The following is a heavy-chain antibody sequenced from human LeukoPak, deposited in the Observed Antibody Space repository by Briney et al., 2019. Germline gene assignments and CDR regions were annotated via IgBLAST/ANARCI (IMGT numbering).Heavy chain of an antibody. CDR3: ARVERGYDIWSGYYDNWYFDL. Sequence: ASVKDSCKASGYTFTSYYMHWVRQAPGQGREWVGIINSSGGSSSYAQNFQGRVTMTRDTSTSTVYMELSSLRSEDTAVYYCARVERGYDIWSGYYDNWYFDLWGRGTLVTVSS. CDR2: INSSGGSS. CDR1: GYTFTSYY. J-gene: IGHJ2*01. V-gene: IGHV1-46*01. D-gene: IGHD3-3*01.